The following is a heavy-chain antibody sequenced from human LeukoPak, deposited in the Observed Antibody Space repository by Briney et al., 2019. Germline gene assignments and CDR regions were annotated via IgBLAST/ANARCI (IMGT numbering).Heavy chain of an antibody. Sequence: PGGSLRLSCAASGFTFSSYAMSWVRQAPGKGLEWVSAISSSGGSTYYADSVKGRFTISRDNYKNTLYLQMNSLRAEDTAVYYCAKVQRGYSYGSSDYWGQGTLVTVSS. CDR2: ISSSGGST. CDR1: GFTFSSYA. J-gene: IGHJ4*02. V-gene: IGHV3-23*01. D-gene: IGHD5-18*01. CDR3: AKVQRGYSYGSSDY.